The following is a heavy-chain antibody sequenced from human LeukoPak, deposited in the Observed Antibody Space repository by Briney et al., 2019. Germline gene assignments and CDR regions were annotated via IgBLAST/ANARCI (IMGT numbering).Heavy chain of an antibody. D-gene: IGHD6-19*01. V-gene: IGHV1-69*04. CDR3: ARVIGIAVAGIGAFDI. CDR2: IIPILGIA. Sequence: SVKVSCKASGGTFSSYAISWVRQAPGQGLEWMGRIIPILGIANYAQKFQGRVTITADKSTSTAYMELSSLRSEDTAVYYCARVIGIAVAGIGAFDIWGQGTMVTVSS. CDR1: GGTFSSYA. J-gene: IGHJ3*02.